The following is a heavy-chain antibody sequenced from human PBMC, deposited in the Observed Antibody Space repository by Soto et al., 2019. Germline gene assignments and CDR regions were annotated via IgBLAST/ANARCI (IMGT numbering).Heavy chain of an antibody. CDR1: GGSISSSSYY. CDR2: IYYSGST. CDR3: ARLDIVVVVAATGRTTGYYFDY. Sequence: SETLSLTCTVSGGSISSSSYYWGWIRQPPGKGLEWIGSIYYSGSTYYNPSLKSRVTISVDTSKNQFSLKLSSVTAADTAVYYCARLDIVVVVAATGRTTGYYFDYWGQGTLVTVSS. D-gene: IGHD2-15*01. V-gene: IGHV4-39*01. J-gene: IGHJ4*02.